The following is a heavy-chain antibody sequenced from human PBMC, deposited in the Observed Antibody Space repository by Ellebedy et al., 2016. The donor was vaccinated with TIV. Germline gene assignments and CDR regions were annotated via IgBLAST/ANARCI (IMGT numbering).Heavy chain of an antibody. J-gene: IGHJ3*01. CDR1: GFTFSSYW. V-gene: IGHV3-7*01. D-gene: IGHD4-17*01. Sequence: GESLKISCAAPGFTFSSYWMSWVRQAPGKGLEWVANINQDGSEKYYVDSVKGRFTISRDNAKNSLYLQMNGLGADDPAVYYCVTDGSYGDYRSPTHAFEFWGQGTMVTVSS. CDR2: INQDGSEK. CDR3: VTDGSYGDYRSPTHAFEF.